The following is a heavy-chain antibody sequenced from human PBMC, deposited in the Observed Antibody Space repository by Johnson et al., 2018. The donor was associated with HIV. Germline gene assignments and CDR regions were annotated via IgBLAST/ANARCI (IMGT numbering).Heavy chain of an antibody. Sequence: QVQLVESGGGLVQPGGSLRLSCAASGFTFSTYWMHWVRQAPGKGLEWVAVISNDGSDKYYADSVKGRFTISRDNSKNTLYLQMNSLRAEDTALYYCAKEEGGYGDSFTDDAFDIWGQGTMVTVSS. CDR2: ISNDGSDK. CDR3: AKEEGGYGDSFTDDAFDI. J-gene: IGHJ3*02. D-gene: IGHD4-17*01. V-gene: IGHV3-30*18. CDR1: GFTFSTYW.